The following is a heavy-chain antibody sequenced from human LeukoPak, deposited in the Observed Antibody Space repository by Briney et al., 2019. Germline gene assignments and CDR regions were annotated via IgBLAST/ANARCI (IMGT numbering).Heavy chain of an antibody. CDR1: GGIFSSYA. CDR2: IIPIFGTA. V-gene: IGHV1-69*13. J-gene: IGHJ6*02. Sequence: GASVKVSCKASGGIFSSYAISWVRQAPGQGLEWMGGIIPIFGTANYAQKFQGRVTITADESTSTAYMELSSLRSEDTAVYYCARSPLSDYGMDVWGQGTTVTVSS. CDR3: ARSPLSDYGMDV.